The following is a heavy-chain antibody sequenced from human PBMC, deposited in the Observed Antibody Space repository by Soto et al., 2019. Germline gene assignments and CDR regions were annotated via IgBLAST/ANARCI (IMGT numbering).Heavy chain of an antibody. J-gene: IGHJ6*02. Sequence: ASVKVSCKASGYTFTGYYMHWVRQAPGQGLEWMGWINPNSGGTNYAQKFQGWVTMTRDTSISTAYMELSRLRSDDTAVYYCARDHVSAGYDILTGYDYYYYGMDVWGQGTTVTAP. CDR1: GYTFTGYY. V-gene: IGHV1-2*04. CDR2: INPNSGGT. CDR3: ARDHVSAGYDILTGYDYYYYGMDV. D-gene: IGHD3-9*01.